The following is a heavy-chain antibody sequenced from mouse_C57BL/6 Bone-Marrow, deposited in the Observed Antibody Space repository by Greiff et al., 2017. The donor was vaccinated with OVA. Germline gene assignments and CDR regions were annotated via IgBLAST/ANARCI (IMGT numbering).Heavy chain of an antibody. CDR1: GYSITSGYY. Sequence: EVHLVESGPGLVKPSQSLSLTCSVTGYSITSGYYWNWIRQFPGNKLEWMGYISYDGSNNYNPSPKNRISITRDTSKNQFFLKLNSVTTEDTATYYCARDSMVTTGHYYAMDYWGQGTSVTVSS. D-gene: IGHD2-2*01. CDR2: ISYDGSN. J-gene: IGHJ4*01. CDR3: ARDSMVTTGHYYAMDY. V-gene: IGHV3-6*01.